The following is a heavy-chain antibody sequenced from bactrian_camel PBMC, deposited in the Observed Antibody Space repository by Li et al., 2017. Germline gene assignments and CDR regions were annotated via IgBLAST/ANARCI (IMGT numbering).Heavy chain of an antibody. J-gene: IGHJ4*01. CDR2: IRAGVSP. Sequence: VQLVESGGGSVESGGSLRLSCRASGIYNCIGWSRQVPGKEREGVATIRAGVSPYVVDSVKGRFTISQDNAKNTVYLQMNSLKPEDTATYYCAASAPLLLASVPCVNSYEYNFWGQGTQVTVS. CDR3: AASAPLLLASVPCVNSYEYNF. D-gene: IGHD3*01. CDR1: GIYNC. V-gene: IGHV3S53*01.